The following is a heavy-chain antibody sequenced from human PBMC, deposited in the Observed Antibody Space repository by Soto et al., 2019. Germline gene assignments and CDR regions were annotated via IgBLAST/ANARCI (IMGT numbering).Heavy chain of an antibody. CDR2: IWYDGSNK. Sequence: GGSLRLSCAASGFTFSSYGMHWVRQAPGKGLEWVAVIWYDGSNKYYADSVKGRFTISRDNSKNTLYLQMNSLRAEDTAVYYCARLGQQLILAYFFGMDVWGQGTTVTVSS. J-gene: IGHJ6*02. V-gene: IGHV3-33*01. CDR3: ARLGQQLILAYFFGMDV. CDR1: GFTFSSYG. D-gene: IGHD6-13*01.